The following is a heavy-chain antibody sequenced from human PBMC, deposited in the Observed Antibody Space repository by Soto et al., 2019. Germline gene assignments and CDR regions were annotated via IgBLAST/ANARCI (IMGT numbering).Heavy chain of an antibody. D-gene: IGHD2-15*01. CDR2: ISGSGGST. CDR3: AKSVGGTNYYYGMDV. Sequence: EVQLLESGGGLVQPGGSLRLSCAASGFTFSLCAMSWVRQAPGKGLEWVSVISGSGGSTYYADSVKGRFTVSRDNSKNTLYLQMNSLGVEDTAVYYCAKSVGGTNYYYGMDVWGRGTTVTVSS. V-gene: IGHV3-23*01. CDR1: GFTFSLCA. J-gene: IGHJ6*02.